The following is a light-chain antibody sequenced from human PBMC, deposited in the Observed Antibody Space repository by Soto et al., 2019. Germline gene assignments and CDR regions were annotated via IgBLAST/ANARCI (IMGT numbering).Light chain of an antibody. V-gene: IGKV1-6*01. Sequence: AIQMTQSPSSLSASVGDRVNITCRASQDIRNDLGWYQQKPGKAPNLLIFAASRLQVGVPSRFSGSGSGTDFTLTISSLQPEDFATHFCLQNYNYPRTFGPGTKVDI. CDR2: AAS. J-gene: IGKJ3*01. CDR3: LQNYNYPRT. CDR1: QDIRND.